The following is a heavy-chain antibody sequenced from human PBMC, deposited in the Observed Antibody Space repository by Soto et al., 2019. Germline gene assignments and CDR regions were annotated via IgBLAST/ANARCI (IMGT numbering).Heavy chain of an antibody. CDR2: ISSSSSTI. V-gene: IGHV3-48*01. D-gene: IGHD4-17*01. J-gene: IGHJ4*02. CDR1: GFTFSSYS. CDR3: ARIGRLRWGDY. Sequence: EVQLVESGGGLVQPGGSLRLSCAASGFTFSSYSMNWVRQAPGKGLEWVSYISSSSSTIYYADSVKGRFTISRDNAKNSLYLQMNSLRAGDTDVYYCARIGRLRWGDYWGQGTLVTVSS.